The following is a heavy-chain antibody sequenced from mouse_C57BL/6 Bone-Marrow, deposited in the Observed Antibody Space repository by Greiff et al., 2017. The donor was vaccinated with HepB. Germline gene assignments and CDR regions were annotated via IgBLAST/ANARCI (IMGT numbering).Heavy chain of an antibody. D-gene: IGHD3-2*02. CDR3: TPTAQDY. CDR2: IDPENGDT. J-gene: IGHJ4*01. CDR1: GFNIKDDY. Sequence: EVHLVESGAELVRPGASVKLSCTASGFNIKDDYMHWVKQRPEQGLEWIGWIDPENGDTEYASKFQGKATITADTSSNTAYLQLSSLTSEDTAVYYCTPTAQDYWGQGTSVTVSS. V-gene: IGHV14-4*01.